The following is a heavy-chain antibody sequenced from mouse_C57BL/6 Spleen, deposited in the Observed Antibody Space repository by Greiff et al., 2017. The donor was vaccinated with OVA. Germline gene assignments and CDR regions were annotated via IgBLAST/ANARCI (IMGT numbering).Heavy chain of an antibody. CDR1: GFTFSSYA. CDR3: TRDRGDYDVEDY. D-gene: IGHD2-4*01. CDR2: ISSGGDYI. J-gene: IGHJ4*01. Sequence: EVKVVESGEGLVKPGGSLKLSCAASGFTFSSYAMSWVRQTPEKRLEWVAYISSGGDYIYYADTVKGRFTISRDNARNTLYLQMSSLKSEDTAMYYCTRDRGDYDVEDYWGQGTSVTVSS. V-gene: IGHV5-9-1*02.